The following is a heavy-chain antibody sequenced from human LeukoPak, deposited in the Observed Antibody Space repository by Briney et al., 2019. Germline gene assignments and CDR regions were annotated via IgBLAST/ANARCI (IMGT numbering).Heavy chain of an antibody. Sequence: GGALRLSCTASEMTFCSYWMSWVRQAPGKGLGWVSVIYSGGVAYYADSVKGRVTISRDNAKNSLYLHMNSLRAEQTAVYYSARDMEDSSVYYYEFSSLNPWGQGTMVTVSS. CDR2: IYSGGVA. CDR1: EMTFCSYW. D-gene: IGHD3-22*01. V-gene: IGHV3-66*01. J-gene: IGHJ3*01. CDR3: ARDMEDSSVYYYEFSSLNP.